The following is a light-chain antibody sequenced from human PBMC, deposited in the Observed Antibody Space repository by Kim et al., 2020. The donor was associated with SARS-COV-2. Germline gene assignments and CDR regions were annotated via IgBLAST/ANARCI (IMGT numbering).Light chain of an antibody. CDR1: RGHSSYA. Sequence: SFKLTCTLSRGHSSYAIAWHQQQPEKGPRYLMKLKSDGSHSKGDGIPDRFSGSSSGAERYLTISNLQSEDEADYYCQTWGTGIRVFGGGTQLTVL. J-gene: IGLJ2*01. CDR3: QTWGTGIRV. V-gene: IGLV4-69*01. CDR2: LKSDGSH.